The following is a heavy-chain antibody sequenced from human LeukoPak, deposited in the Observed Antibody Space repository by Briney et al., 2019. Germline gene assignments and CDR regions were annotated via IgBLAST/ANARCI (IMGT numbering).Heavy chain of an antibody. J-gene: IGHJ4*02. CDR3: AKDRQYHGSGSLFDY. D-gene: IGHD3-10*01. V-gene: IGHV3-30*18. CDR2: ISFDGSNK. Sequence: GGSLRLSCAASGFTFSSYGMYWVRQAPGKGLEWVAVISFDGSNKYYADSVKGRFTISRDNSKTTLYLQMNSLRAEDTAVYYCAKDRQYHGSGSLFDYWGQGTLVTVSS. CDR1: GFTFSSYG.